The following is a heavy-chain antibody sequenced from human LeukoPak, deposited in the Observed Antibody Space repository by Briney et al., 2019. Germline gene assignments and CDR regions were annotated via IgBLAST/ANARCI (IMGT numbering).Heavy chain of an antibody. CDR2: ISSTGSYT. D-gene: IGHD6-19*01. J-gene: IGHJ4*02. Sequence: GGSLTPSCATSGFTFSNAWMSWVRQAPGKGLEWVSHISSTGSYTDYADSVKGRFTISRDNAKNSLYLQMNSLRAEDTAVYYCARAAAVAGLSDYWGQGTLVTVSS. V-gene: IGHV3-11*05. CDR1: GFTFSNAW. CDR3: ARAAAVAGLSDY.